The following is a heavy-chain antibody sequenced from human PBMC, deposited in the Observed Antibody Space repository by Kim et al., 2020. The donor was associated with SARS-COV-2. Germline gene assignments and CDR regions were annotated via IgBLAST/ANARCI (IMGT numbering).Heavy chain of an antibody. J-gene: IGHJ4*02. CDR1: GGSISSYY. V-gene: IGHV4-59*13. Sequence: SETLSLTCTVSGGSISSYYWSWIRQPPGKGLEWIGYIYYSGSTNYNPSLKSRVTISVDTSKNQFSLKLSSVTAADTAVYYCARVYCSSTSCYQSPNFDYWGQGTLVTVSS. CDR3: ARVYCSSTSCYQSPNFDY. CDR2: IYYSGST. D-gene: IGHD2-2*01.